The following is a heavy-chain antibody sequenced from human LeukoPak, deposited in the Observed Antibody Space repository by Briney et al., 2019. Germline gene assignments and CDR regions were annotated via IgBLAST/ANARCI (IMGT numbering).Heavy chain of an antibody. Sequence: GGSLRLSCAASGFTFSSYGMHWVRQAPGKGLEWVAVISYDGSNKYYADSVKGRFTISRDNSKNTLYLQMNSLRAEDTAVYYCAKIGSNYYDSSGDPYGDAFDIWGQGTMVTVSS. D-gene: IGHD3-22*01. CDR3: AKIGSNYYDSSGDPYGDAFDI. CDR1: GFTFSSYG. J-gene: IGHJ3*02. V-gene: IGHV3-30*18. CDR2: ISYDGSNK.